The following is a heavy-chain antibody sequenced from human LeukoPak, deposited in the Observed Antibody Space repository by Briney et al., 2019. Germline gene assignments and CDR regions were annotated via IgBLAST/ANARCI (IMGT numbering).Heavy chain of an antibody. CDR3: ARDATYYDILTGSYYFDY. D-gene: IGHD3-9*01. CDR2: IYPGDSDT. Sequence: GESLKISCKGSGYSFMSHWIGWVRQMPGKGLEWMGIIYPGDSDTRYSPSFQGQVTISADKSITTAYLQWSGLKASDAAIYYCARDATYYDILTGSYYFDYWGQGTLVTVSS. J-gene: IGHJ4*02. CDR1: GYSFMSHW. V-gene: IGHV5-51*01.